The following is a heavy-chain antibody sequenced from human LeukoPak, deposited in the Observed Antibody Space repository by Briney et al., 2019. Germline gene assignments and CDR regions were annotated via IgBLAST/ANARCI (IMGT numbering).Heavy chain of an antibody. CDR3: ARPTEGLVGATDLFDY. CDR1: GYTFTSYG. V-gene: IGHV1-46*01. Sequence: GASVKVSCKASGYTFTSYGISWVRQAPGQGLEWMGIINPSGGSTSYAQKFQGRVTMTRDTSASTAYMELSSLRSEDTAVYYCARPTEGLVGATDLFDYWGQGTLVTVSS. J-gene: IGHJ4*02. CDR2: INPSGGST. D-gene: IGHD1-26*01.